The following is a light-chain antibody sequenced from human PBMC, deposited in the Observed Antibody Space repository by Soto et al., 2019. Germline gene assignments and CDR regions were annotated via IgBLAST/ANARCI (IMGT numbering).Light chain of an antibody. CDR1: SSYIGGNS. J-gene: IGLJ1*01. CDR3: GSWDSSLSAYV. V-gene: IGLV1-51*01. CDR2: DDN. Sequence: QSVLTQPPSVSAAPGQKVTISCSGSSSYIGGNSVSWYQQLPGTAPKLLIYDDNKRPSGIPDRFSGSKSGTSATLGITGFQTGDEADYYCGSWDSSLSAYVFGTGTKVTVL.